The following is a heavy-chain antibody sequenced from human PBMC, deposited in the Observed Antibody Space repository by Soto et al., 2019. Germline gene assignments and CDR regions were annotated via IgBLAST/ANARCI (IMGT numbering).Heavy chain of an antibody. Sequence: VGSLRLSCVTSGLPSSGFEMNWARQAPGKGLEWISYISHSGKTIYYADSVKGRFTISRDDAKNTLYLQMNSLRAEDTAMYYCTRRDSGAFDVWGHGTMVTVSS. CDR2: ISHSGKTI. V-gene: IGHV3-48*03. CDR3: TRRDSGAFDV. J-gene: IGHJ3*01. CDR1: GLPSSGFE.